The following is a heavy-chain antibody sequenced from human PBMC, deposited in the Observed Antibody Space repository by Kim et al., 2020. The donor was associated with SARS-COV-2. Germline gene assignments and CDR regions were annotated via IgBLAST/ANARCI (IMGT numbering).Heavy chain of an antibody. CDR3: ARLACSSTSCYPFDY. CDR1: CGSIRNYY. J-gene: IGHJ4*02. V-gene: IGHV4-59*08. Sequence: SETLSLTCTVSCGSIRNYYWSWIRQPPGKGLEWIGYIFYTGSTNYNPSLKSRVTIAVDTSKNQFSLKLSSVTAADTAVYYCARLACSSTSCYPFDYWGQG. D-gene: IGHD2-2*01. CDR2: IFYTGST.